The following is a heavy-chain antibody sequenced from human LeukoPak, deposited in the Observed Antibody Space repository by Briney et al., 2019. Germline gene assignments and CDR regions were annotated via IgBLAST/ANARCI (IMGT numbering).Heavy chain of an antibody. CDR3: ARGATYGTNTWTLRWDDFDS. J-gene: IGHJ4*02. CDR1: GYTFKSYD. Sequence: GASVKVSCKCSGYTFKSYDVIWVRQAPGQGLEWMGWISTDTGKTNYAQSLQGRVTMTTDTSTTTAYMELRSLRPDDTAVYYCARGATYGTNTWTLRWDDFDSWGQGTLVTVSS. V-gene: IGHV1-18*01. D-gene: IGHD4-23*01. CDR2: ISTDTGKT.